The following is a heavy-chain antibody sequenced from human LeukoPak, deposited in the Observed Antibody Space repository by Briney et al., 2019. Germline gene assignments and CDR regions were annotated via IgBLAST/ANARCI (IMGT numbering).Heavy chain of an antibody. Sequence: GGSLRLSCAASGFTFSDYYMSWIRQAPGKGLQWLAYSSTSGSITYYVDSVKGRFTISRDNAKNSVYLQMNSLRAEDTAVYYCARDFSDVRGNIFDSWGQGTLVTVSS. CDR2: SSTSGSIT. D-gene: IGHD3-10*02. V-gene: IGHV3-11*04. CDR3: ARDFSDVRGNIFDS. J-gene: IGHJ4*02. CDR1: GFTFSDYY.